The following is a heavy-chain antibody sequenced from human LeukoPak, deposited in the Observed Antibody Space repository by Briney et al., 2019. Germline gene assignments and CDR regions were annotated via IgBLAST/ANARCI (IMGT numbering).Heavy chain of an antibody. J-gene: IGHJ4*02. CDR2: INHSGST. CDR3: ARDLSSSPHFDY. V-gene: IGHV4-34*01. CDR1: GGSFSGYY. D-gene: IGHD6-6*01. Sequence: SETLSLTCAVYGGSFSGYYWSWIRQPPGKGLEWIGEINHSGSTNYNPSLKSRVTISVDRSKNQFSLKLSSVTAADTAVYYCARDLSSSPHFDYWGQGTLVTVSS.